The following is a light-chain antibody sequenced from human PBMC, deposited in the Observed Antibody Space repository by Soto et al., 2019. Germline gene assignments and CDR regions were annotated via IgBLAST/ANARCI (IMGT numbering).Light chain of an antibody. J-gene: IGKJ4*01. Sequence: EIVLTQSPATLSLSPGERTTLSCRASQSVSSYLAWYQQKPGQAPRLLIYDAFNRATGIPARFSGSGSGTDFSLTISNLEPEDFAVYYCQQRSNWVTFGGGTKVEIK. V-gene: IGKV3-11*01. CDR2: DAF. CDR1: QSVSSY. CDR3: QQRSNWVT.